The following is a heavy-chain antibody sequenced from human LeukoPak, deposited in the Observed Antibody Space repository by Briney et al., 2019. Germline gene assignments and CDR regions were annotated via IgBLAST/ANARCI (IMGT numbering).Heavy chain of an antibody. V-gene: IGHV3-23*01. CDR3: AKDMRFDWTPYYFDY. D-gene: IGHD3-9*01. J-gene: IGHJ4*02. Sequence: GGSLRLSCAASGFTFSSYAMSWVRQAPGKGLDWVSAISGSGGSTYYADSVKGRFTISRDNSKNTLYLQMNSLRAEDTAVYYCAKDMRFDWTPYYFDYWGQGTLVTVSS. CDR2: ISGSGGST. CDR1: GFTFSSYA.